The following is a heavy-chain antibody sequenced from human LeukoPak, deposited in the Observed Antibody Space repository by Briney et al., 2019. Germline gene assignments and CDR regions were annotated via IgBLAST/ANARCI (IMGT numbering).Heavy chain of an antibody. CDR3: ARSDLVGIPFDY. J-gene: IGHJ4*02. V-gene: IGHV4-4*07. CDR1: GGSISSYY. Sequence: SETLSLTCTVSGGSISSYYWSWIRQPAGQGLEWIGHIYSSGSTNYNPSLKSRVTMSIDTSKNQFSLKLSSVTAADTAVYYCARSDLVGIPFDYWGQGTLVTVSS. CDR2: IYSSGST. D-gene: IGHD4-23*01.